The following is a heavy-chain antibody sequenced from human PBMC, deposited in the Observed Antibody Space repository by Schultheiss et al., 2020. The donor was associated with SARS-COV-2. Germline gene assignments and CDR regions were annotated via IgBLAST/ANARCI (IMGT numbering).Heavy chain of an antibody. V-gene: IGHV3-30*14. D-gene: IGHD2-15*01. Sequence: GGSLRLSCAASGFTFSTYAMHWVRQAPGKGLEWVAVISYDGSNKYYADSVKGQFTISRDNSRNTLYVHIDGLRAEDTATYYCAKVVSPIDYAMDVWGQGTTVTVSS. CDR1: GFTFSTYA. CDR3: AKVVSPIDYAMDV. J-gene: IGHJ6*02. CDR2: ISYDGSNK.